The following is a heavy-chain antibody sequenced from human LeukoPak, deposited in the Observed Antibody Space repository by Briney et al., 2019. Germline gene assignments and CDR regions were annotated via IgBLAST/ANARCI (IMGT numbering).Heavy chain of an antibody. CDR1: GFTFSNYA. D-gene: IGHD3-22*01. V-gene: IGHV3-30-3*01. CDR2: LSYDGSDK. Sequence: GGSLRLSCAASGFTFSNYAMHWVRQAPGKGLEWVAVLSYDGSDKYYADSVKGRFTIFRDNSMNTLYLQMNSLRAEDTAVYYCARPYYDSSGYRFDYWGQGTLVTVSS. CDR3: ARPYYDSSGYRFDY. J-gene: IGHJ4*02.